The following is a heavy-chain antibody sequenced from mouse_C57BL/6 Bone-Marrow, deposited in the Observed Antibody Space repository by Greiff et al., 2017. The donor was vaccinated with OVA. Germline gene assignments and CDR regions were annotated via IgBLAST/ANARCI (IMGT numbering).Heavy chain of an antibody. V-gene: IGHV1-53*01. Sequence: VQLQQPGTELVKPGASVKLSCKASGYTFTGYWMDWVKQRPGQGLEWIGNINSSNGGTNYNEKFKSKAILTVDKAYSIVYMLLSSLTSEDSAVYYCARGSKIRSQLRPWFAYWGQGTPVTVSS. CDR1: GYTFTGYW. CDR2: INSSNGGT. D-gene: IGHD3-2*02. J-gene: IGHJ3*01. CDR3: ARGSKIRSQLRPWFAY.